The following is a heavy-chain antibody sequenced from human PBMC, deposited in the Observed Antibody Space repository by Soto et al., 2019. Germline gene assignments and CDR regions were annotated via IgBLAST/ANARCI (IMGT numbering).Heavy chain of an antibody. CDR2: IYYSAST. J-gene: IGHJ4*02. V-gene: IGHV4-59*08. Sequence: SETLSLTFTVSGGSISSYYWSWIRQPPGKGLEWIGYIYYSASTNYSPSLKSRVTISVDTSKNQFSLNLSSVTAADTAVYYCARHLPYCGGDCYSLDYWGQGTLVTVS. D-gene: IGHD2-21*02. CDR1: GGSISSYY. CDR3: ARHLPYCGGDCYSLDY.